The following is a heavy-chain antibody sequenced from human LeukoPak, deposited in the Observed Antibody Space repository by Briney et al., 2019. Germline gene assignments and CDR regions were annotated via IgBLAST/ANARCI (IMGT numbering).Heavy chain of an antibody. V-gene: IGHV3-23*01. J-gene: IGHJ4*02. D-gene: IGHD5-18*01. CDR1: GFTFSSYA. Sequence: GGSLRLSCAASGFTFSSYAMSWVRQAPGKGLEWVSAISGSGGSTYYADSAKGRFTISRDNSKNALYLQMNSLRAEDTAVYYCARANSYGGPFDYWGQGTLVTVSS. CDR2: ISGSGGST. CDR3: ARANSYGGPFDY.